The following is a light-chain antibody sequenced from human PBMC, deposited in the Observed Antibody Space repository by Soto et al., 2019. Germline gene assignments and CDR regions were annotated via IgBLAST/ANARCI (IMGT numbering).Light chain of an antibody. V-gene: IGKV3-15*01. CDR1: EDVSSN. Sequence: IFMTQSPATLSVSPGGRATLSCRASEDVSSNFAWYQQKPGQAPRLLIYGASTRATGIPARFSGSGSGTEFTLTISSLQSEDFAVYYCQQYNNWPSWTFGQGTKVDI. CDR2: GAS. CDR3: QQYNNWPSWT. J-gene: IGKJ1*01.